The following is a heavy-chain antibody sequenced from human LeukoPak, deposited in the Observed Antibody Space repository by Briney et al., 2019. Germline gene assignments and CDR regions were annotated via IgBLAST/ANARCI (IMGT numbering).Heavy chain of an antibody. CDR3: ARYRNYGSGSWAYYFDY. J-gene: IGHJ4*02. D-gene: IGHD3-10*01. V-gene: IGHV1-2*02. Sequence: ASVKVSCEASGYTFTGYYMHWVRQAPGQGLEWMGWINPNSGGTNYAQKFQGRVTMTRDTSISTAYMELSRLRSDDTAVYYCARYRNYGSGSWAYYFDYWGQGTLVTVSS. CDR1: GYTFTGYY. CDR2: INPNSGGT.